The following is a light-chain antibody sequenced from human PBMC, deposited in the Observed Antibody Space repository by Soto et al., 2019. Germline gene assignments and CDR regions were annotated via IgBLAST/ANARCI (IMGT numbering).Light chain of an antibody. CDR3: QQYNSYPWT. Sequence: DIQMTQSPSTLSASVGDRVTITCRASQSISNWLAWYQQKPGKAPKLLIYKASALESGVPSRFSGSGSGTELTLTISSLQPDDFATYYCQQYNSYPWTFGQGTKVEI. CDR1: QSISNW. J-gene: IGKJ1*01. V-gene: IGKV1-5*03. CDR2: KAS.